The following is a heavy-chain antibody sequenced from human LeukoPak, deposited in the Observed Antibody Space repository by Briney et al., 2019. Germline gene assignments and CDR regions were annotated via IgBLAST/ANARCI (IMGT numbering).Heavy chain of an antibody. J-gene: IGHJ6*03. CDR3: AREARPPRYFYMDV. V-gene: IGHV4-39*07. CDR2: SGDT. CDR1: GDSITSSSYC. D-gene: IGHD2-21*01. Sequence: PSETLSLTCTVSGDSITSSSYCWDWIRQPPGKGLEWIGSSGDTYYNPSLRSRVTMSVDTSKNHFSLKLTSVIAADTAVYYCAREARPPRYFYMDVWGKGTTVTVSS.